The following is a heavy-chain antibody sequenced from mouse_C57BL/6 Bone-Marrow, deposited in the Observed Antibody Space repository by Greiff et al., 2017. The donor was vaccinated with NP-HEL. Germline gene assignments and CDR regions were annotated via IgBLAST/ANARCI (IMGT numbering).Heavy chain of an antibody. D-gene: IGHD2-3*01. Sequence: QVQLQQSGPELVKPGASVKISCKASGYAFSSSWMNWVKQRPGKGLEWIGRIYPGDGDTNYNGKFKGKATLTADKSSSTAYMQLSSLTSEDSAVYVGARLYDGYPYWYFDVWGTGTTVTVSS. V-gene: IGHV1-82*01. CDR1: GYAFSSSW. CDR2: IYPGDGDT. CDR3: ARLYDGYPYWYFDV. J-gene: IGHJ1*03.